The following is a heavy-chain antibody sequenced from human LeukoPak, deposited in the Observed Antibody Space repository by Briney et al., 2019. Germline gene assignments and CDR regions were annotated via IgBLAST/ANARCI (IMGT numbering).Heavy chain of an antibody. CDR3: ARDILTGYYPGAFDI. J-gene: IGHJ3*02. Sequence: GGSLRLSCAASGFTFSSYAMSWVRQAPGKGLEWVSSVSTGSNYIYYADSVKGRFTISRDNAKNSLYLQMNSLRAEDTAVYYCARDILTGYYPGAFDIWGQGTMVTVSS. CDR1: GFTFSSYA. CDR2: VSTGSNYI. V-gene: IGHV3-21*01. D-gene: IGHD3-9*01.